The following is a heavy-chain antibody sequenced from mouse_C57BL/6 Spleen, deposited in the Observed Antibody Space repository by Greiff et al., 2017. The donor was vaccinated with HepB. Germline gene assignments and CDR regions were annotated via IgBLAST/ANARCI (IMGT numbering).Heavy chain of an antibody. CDR1: GYTFTSYW. J-gene: IGHJ2*01. D-gene: IGHD3-3*01. CDR2: IDPSDSYT. CDR3: ASGDSPDY. Sequence: QVQLQQPGAELVMPGASVKLSYKASGYTFTSYWMHWVKQRPGQGLEWIGEIDPSDSYTNYNQKFKGKSTLTVDKSSSTAYMQLSSLTSEDSAVYYCASGDSPDYWGQGTTLTVSS. V-gene: IGHV1-69*01.